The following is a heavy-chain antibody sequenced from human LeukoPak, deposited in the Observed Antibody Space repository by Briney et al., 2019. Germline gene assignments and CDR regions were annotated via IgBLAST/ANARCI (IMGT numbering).Heavy chain of an antibody. CDR2: ISGSGGST. CDR3: AKDLGYCSSTSCRGVDY. V-gene: IGHV3-23*01. Sequence: QTGGSLRLSCAASGFTFSSYGMSWVRQAPGKGLEWVSAISGSGGSTYYADSVKGRFTISRDNSKNTLYLQMNSLRAEDTAVYYCAKDLGYCSSTSCRGVDYWGQGTLVTVSS. J-gene: IGHJ4*02. D-gene: IGHD2-2*01. CDR1: GFTFSSYG.